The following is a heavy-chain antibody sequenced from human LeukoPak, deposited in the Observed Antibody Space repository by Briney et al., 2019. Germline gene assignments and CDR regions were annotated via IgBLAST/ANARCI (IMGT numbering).Heavy chain of an antibody. V-gene: IGHV1-69*05. D-gene: IGHD3-9*01. CDR3: ARATNYDILTGFLDY. Sequence: GASVKVSCKASGGTFSSYAISWVRQAPGQGLEWMGRIIPIFGTANYAQKFQGRVTITTDESTSTAYTELSSLRSEDTAVYYCARATNYDILTGFLDYWGQGTLVTVSS. CDR2: IIPIFGTA. J-gene: IGHJ4*02. CDR1: GGTFSSYA.